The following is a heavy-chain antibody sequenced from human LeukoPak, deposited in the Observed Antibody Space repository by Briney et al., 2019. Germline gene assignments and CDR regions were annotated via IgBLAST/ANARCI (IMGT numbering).Heavy chain of an antibody. CDR1: GGSISSYY. D-gene: IGHD3-9*01. V-gene: IGHV4-4*07. Sequence: SSETLSLTCTVSGGSISSYYWSWIRQPAGKGLEWIGRIYSSGSTNYNASLKSRVTMSVDTSKNQFSLKLSSVTAADTAVYYCVRDWGYYDVLTGNYSNWFDPWGQGTLVTVSS. CDR3: VRDWGYYDVLTGNYSNWFDP. CDR2: IYSSGST. J-gene: IGHJ5*02.